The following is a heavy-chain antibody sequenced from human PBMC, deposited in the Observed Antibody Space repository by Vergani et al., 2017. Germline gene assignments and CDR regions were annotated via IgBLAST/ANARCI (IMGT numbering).Heavy chain of an antibody. D-gene: IGHD3-22*01. CDR3: ANPSSGNFDY. Sequence: QVQLVESGGGVVQPGGSLRLSCAASGFPFSSYGMHWVRQAPGKGLEWVAFIRYDGSNKYYADSVKGRFTISRDNSKNTLYLQMNSLRAEDTAVYYCANPSSGNFDYWGQGTLVTVSS. CDR2: IRYDGSNK. J-gene: IGHJ4*02. CDR1: GFPFSSYG. V-gene: IGHV3-30*02.